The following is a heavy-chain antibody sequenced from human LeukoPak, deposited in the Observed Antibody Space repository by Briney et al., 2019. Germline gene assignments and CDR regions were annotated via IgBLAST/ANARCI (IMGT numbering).Heavy chain of an antibody. CDR2: IKENGGEK. V-gene: IGHV3-7*01. J-gene: IGHJ4*02. Sequence: GGSLRLSCVASGFTFSLHWMTWVRQAPGRGLEWVANIKENGGEKYYVDSGKGRFTISRDNAKNSVYLQMNSLRVEDTAVYYCAKDPHPYSSSWPIIYYFDYWGQGTLVTVSS. CDR1: GFTFSLHW. D-gene: IGHD6-13*01. CDR3: AKDPHPYSSSWPIIYYFDY.